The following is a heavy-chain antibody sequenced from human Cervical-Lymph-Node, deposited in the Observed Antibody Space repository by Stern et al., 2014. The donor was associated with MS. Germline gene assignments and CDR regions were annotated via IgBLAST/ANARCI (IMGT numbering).Heavy chain of an antibody. D-gene: IGHD1-1*01. J-gene: IGHJ4*02. CDR1: GFTFSSYW. Sequence: EMQLVESGGGLVQPGGSLRLSCAASGFTFSSYWMNWVRQAQGKGLEWVANIKENGSETYYVDCVKGRFPISRDNAKNSLYLQMNSLRAEDSAVYYCAKDGPGSWNGYWGQGTLVTVSS. CDR3: AKDGPGSWNGY. V-gene: IGHV3-7*03. CDR2: IKENGSET.